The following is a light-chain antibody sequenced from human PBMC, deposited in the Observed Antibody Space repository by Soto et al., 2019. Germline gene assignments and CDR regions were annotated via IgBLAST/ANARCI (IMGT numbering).Light chain of an antibody. CDR3: QVYNIRPRR. V-gene: IGKV3-15*01. Sequence: EIMMSQSPATLSVPPGERVTISCRASQSIRSDLAWYQHKAGQAPRLLIYRASAGATGIPARFSGSGSGTEFTLPISCFQSEDFAVYYCQVYNIRPRRFGQGTKVAIK. CDR2: RAS. CDR1: QSIRSD. J-gene: IGKJ1*01.